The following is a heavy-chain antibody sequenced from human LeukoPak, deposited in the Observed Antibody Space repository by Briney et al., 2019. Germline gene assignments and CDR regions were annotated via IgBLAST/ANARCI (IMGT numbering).Heavy chain of an antibody. CDR2: IHDDGIVT. CDR3: ARGGPAAGRFDY. CDR1: GFTFAAYA. Sequence: GGSLRLSCSASGFTFAAYAMSWFRQTPGKGLEWVANIHDDGIVTNYVDSVKGRFTISRDNAKNTLYLQMNSLRAEDTAVYYCARGGPAAGRFDYWGQGTLVTVSS. D-gene: IGHD6-13*01. J-gene: IGHJ4*02. V-gene: IGHV3-7*01.